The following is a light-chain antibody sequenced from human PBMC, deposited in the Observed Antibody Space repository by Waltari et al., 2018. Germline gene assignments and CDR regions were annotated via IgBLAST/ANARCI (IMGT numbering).Light chain of an antibody. CDR2: HAS. Sequence: EIVLTQSPGTLSLSPGERATHSCRASQSISKYLAWYQQKPGQAPRLLIYHASSRAAGIPDRFSGSGSGTDFSLTISRLEPEDFAVYYCQHYESLPVTFGQGTKVEIK. V-gene: IGKV3-20*01. CDR1: QSISKY. J-gene: IGKJ1*01. CDR3: QHYESLPVT.